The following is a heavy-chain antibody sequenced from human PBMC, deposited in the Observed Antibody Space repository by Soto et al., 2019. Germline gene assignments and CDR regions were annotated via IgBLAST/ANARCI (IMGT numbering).Heavy chain of an antibody. CDR2: LFYSGST. D-gene: IGHD1-26*01. V-gene: IGHV4-39*07. Sequence: SETLSLTCTVSGGSIVSGSYYWGWIRQPPGEGLEWIGSLFYSGSTYYNPSLKSRVTISVDTSKNQFSLKLSSVTAADTAVYYCARRYGSAIDYWGQGTLVTVSS. J-gene: IGHJ4*02. CDR1: GGSIVSGSYY. CDR3: ARRYGSAIDY.